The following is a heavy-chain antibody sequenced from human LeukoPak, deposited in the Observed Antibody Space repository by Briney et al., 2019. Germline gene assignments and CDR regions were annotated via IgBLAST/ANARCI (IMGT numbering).Heavy chain of an antibody. CDR3: AKDNGSGNSRSAWGFDP. CDR2: VGNDEKTK. D-gene: IGHD3-10*01. Sequence: PGGSLRLSCAASGFTFSSYTMNWVRQAPGKGLEWVAVVGNDEKTKFYADSLKGRFTVSRDNSKNTVYLQMNSLRAEDTAVYYCAKDNGSGNSRSAWGFDPWGQGTLVTVSS. J-gene: IGHJ5*02. V-gene: IGHV3-30*04. CDR1: GFTFSSYT.